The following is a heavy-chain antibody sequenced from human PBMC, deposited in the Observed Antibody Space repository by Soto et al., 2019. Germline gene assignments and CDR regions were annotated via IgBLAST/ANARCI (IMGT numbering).Heavy chain of an antibody. CDR2: ISISSTI. Sequence: GSLRLSSAAIRFAFHTYTMDWVPQAPGMGLEWVSSISISSTIYYADSVKGRFTISRDNVQNSLYLQMHSLRAEDTAVYYCARDPAPQDNDNLTGYFHFDYWGQGT. CDR1: RFAFHTYT. D-gene: IGHD3-9*01. J-gene: IGHJ4*02. V-gene: IGHV3-48*01. CDR3: ARDPAPQDNDNLTGYFHFDY.